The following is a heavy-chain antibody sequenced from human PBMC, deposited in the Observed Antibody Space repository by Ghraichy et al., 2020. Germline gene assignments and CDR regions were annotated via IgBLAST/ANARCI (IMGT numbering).Heavy chain of an antibody. J-gene: IGHJ3*02. CDR3: ARGPLYYYGSGSSLPDAFDI. CDR1: GFTFSSYW. Sequence: GGSLRLSCAASGFTFSSYWMSWVRQAPGKGLEWVANIKQDGSEKYYVDSVKGRFTISRDNAKNSLYLQMNSLRAEDTAVYYCARGPLYYYGSGSSLPDAFDIWGQGTMVTVSS. CDR2: IKQDGSEK. D-gene: IGHD3-10*01. V-gene: IGHV3-7*01.